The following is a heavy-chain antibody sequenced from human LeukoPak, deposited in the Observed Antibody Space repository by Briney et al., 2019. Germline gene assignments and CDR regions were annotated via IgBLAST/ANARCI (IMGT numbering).Heavy chain of an antibody. CDR2: IWYDGSKK. Sequence: GGSLRLSCRASGYTFSSYAMHWVRQAPGKGLEWVALIWYDGSKKNYADSVQGRFTISRDNSKDTLYLQLNSLRVEDTAVYHCAKEIYYDSTSASNGFDLWGQGTMVIVS. D-gene: IGHD3-22*01. J-gene: IGHJ3*01. CDR3: AKEIYYDSTSASNGFDL. V-gene: IGHV3-33*06. CDR1: GYTFSSYA.